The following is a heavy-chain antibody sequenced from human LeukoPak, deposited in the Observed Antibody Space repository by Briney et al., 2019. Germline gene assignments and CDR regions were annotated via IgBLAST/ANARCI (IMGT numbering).Heavy chain of an antibody. CDR3: ARDGGDYYDSSGYYRFDY. J-gene: IGHJ4*02. CDR1: GFTFSSYA. Sequence: PGGSLRLSCAASGFTFSSYAMSWVRQAPGKGLEWVSAISGSGGSTYYADSVKGRFTISRDNSKNTLYLQMNSLRAEDTAVYYCARDGGDYYDSSGYYRFDYWGQGTLVTVSS. V-gene: IGHV3-23*01. D-gene: IGHD3-22*01. CDR2: ISGSGGST.